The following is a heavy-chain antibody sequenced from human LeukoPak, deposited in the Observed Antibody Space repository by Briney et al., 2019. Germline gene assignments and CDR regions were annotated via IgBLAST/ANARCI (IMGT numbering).Heavy chain of an antibody. CDR2: IKQDGSEK. CDR1: GGSLSTSDYY. D-gene: IGHD3-10*01. Sequence: ETLSLTCTVSGGSLSTSDYYWGWVRQAPGKGLGWVATIKQDGSEKYYVDSVKGRFTTPRDNAKNSLYLQMNSLRAEDTAVYYCAREYYYGSGSYYNGYWGQGTLVTVSS. J-gene: IGHJ4*02. CDR3: AREYYYGSGSYYNGY. V-gene: IGHV3-7*04.